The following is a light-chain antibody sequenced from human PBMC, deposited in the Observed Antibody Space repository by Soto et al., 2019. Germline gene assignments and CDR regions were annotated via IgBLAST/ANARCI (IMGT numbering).Light chain of an antibody. Sequence: QSVLTQPPSVSGAPGQRVTISCTGSSSNIGAGYDVHWYQQLPGTAPKLLIYGNSNRPSGVPDRFSGSKSGTSASLAITGLQAEDEADYYCQSYDSSLSGFWVFGGGTQLTVL. CDR1: SSNIGAGYD. V-gene: IGLV1-40*01. J-gene: IGLJ3*02. CDR3: QSYDSSLSGFWV. CDR2: GNS.